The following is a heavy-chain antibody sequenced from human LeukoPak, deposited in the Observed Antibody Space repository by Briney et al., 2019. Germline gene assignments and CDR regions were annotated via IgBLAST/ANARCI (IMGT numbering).Heavy chain of an antibody. J-gene: IGHJ6*03. CDR1: GGSISSGSYY. CDR2: IYYSGST. D-gene: IGHD1-26*01. CDR3: ARVRGSSGSYEYYHYMDV. V-gene: IGHV4-39*07. Sequence: PSETLSLTCTVSGGSISSGSYYWGWIRQPPGKGLEWIGSIYYSGSTNYNPSLKSRVTMSVDTSKKQFSLKLSSVTAADTAVYYCARVRGSSGSYEYYHYMDVWGKGTTVTISS.